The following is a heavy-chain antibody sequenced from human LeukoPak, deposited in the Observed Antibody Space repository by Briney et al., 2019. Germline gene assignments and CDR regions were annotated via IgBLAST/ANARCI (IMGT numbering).Heavy chain of an antibody. Sequence: GASVKVSCKASGYTFTGYYMHWVRQAPGQGLEWMGWINPNSGGTNYAQKFQGRVTMTRDTSISTAYMELSRLRSDDTAVYYCANKPGVIRIDEWFDPWGQGTLVTVSS. CDR1: GYTFTGYY. V-gene: IGHV1-2*02. CDR3: ANKPGVIRIDEWFDP. D-gene: IGHD3-10*01. CDR2: INPNSGGT. J-gene: IGHJ5*02.